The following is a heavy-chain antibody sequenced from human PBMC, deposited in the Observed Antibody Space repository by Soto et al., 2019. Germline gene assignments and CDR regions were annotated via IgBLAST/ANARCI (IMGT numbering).Heavy chain of an antibody. V-gene: IGHV4-59*01. CDR3: ARDLTTSGFDP. Sequence: SSETLSLTCTVSGGSISSYYWSWIRQPPGKGLEWIGYIYYSGSTNYNPSLKSRVTISVDTSKNQFSLKLSSVTAVDTAVYYCARDLTTSGFDPWGQGTLVTVSS. CDR1: GGSISSYY. D-gene: IGHD4-4*01. J-gene: IGHJ5*02. CDR2: IYYSGST.